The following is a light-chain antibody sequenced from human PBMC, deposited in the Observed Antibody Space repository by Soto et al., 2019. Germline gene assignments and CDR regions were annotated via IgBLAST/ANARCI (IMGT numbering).Light chain of an antibody. CDR2: TTS. J-gene: IGKJ1*01. CDR1: QGIRND. CDR3: LQDYSYPRT. Sequence: AIHMTQSPSSLSASVGDRVTITCRASQGIRNDLGWYQQRPGKAPKLLIYTTSNLQSGVPSRFSGSGSGTDFTLTISSLQPEDFATYYCLQDYSYPRTFGQGTKVEIK. V-gene: IGKV1-6*01.